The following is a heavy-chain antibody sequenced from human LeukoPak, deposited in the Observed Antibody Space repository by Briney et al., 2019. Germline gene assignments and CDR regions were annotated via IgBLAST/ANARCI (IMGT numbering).Heavy chain of an antibody. Sequence: GGPLRLSCAASGFTFDDYAMHWVRQAPGKGLEWVSGISWNSGSIGYADSVKGRFTISRDNSKNTLYLQMNSLRAEDTAVYYCAREDGMDVWGQGTTVTVSS. CDR3: AREDGMDV. CDR1: GFTFDDYA. CDR2: ISWNSGSI. J-gene: IGHJ6*02. V-gene: IGHV3-9*01.